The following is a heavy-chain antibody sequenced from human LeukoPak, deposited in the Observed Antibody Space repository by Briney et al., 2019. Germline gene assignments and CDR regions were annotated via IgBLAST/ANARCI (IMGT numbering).Heavy chain of an antibody. CDR2: IYYSGST. CDR1: GGSISSYY. V-gene: IGHV4-59*01. J-gene: IGHJ3*02. CDR3: ARDSRAVAGTWDDAFDI. Sequence: ASETLSLTCTVSGGSISSYYWSWIRQPPGKGLEWIGYIYYSGSTNYNSSFKSRVTISIDTSKNQFSLSLSSVTAADTAVYSCARDSRAVAGTWDDAFDIWGQGTMVTVSS. D-gene: IGHD6-19*01.